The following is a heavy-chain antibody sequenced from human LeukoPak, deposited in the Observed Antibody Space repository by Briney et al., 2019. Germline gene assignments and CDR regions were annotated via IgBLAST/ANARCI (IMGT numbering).Heavy chain of an antibody. CDR2: ISSSGTTI. J-gene: IGHJ4*02. CDR3: ARDLGYSAYPKDWHYFDY. D-gene: IGHD5-12*01. Sequence: GGSLRLSCAASGFIFSDYYMSWLRQAPGKGLEWVSYISSSGTTIYYADSLKGRFTISGDNAKDSLYLQMNSLRAEDTAVYYCARDLGYSAYPKDWHYFDYWGQGTLVTVSS. V-gene: IGHV3-11*01. CDR1: GFIFSDYY.